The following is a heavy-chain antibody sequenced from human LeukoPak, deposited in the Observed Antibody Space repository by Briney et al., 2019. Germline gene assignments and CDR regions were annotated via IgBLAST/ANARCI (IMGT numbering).Heavy chain of an antibody. D-gene: IGHD5-18*01. J-gene: IGHJ4*02. CDR3: ARVGLGYSYGYRLDY. V-gene: IGHV1-69*04. CDR2: IIPILGIA. CDR1: GGTFSSYA. Sequence: EASVKVSCKASGGTFSSYAISWVRQAPGQGLEWMGRIIPILGIANYAQKFQGRVTITADKSTSTAYMELGSLRSEDTAVHYCARVGLGYSYGYRLDYWGQGTLVTVSS.